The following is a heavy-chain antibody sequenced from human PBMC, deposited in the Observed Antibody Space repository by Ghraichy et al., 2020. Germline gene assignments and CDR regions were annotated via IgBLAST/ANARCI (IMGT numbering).Heavy chain of an antibody. CDR3: ARVLEYSSSTYYYYGMDV. CDR2: IYYSGST. D-gene: IGHD6-6*01. J-gene: IGHJ6*02. CDR1: GGSISSYY. Sequence: SETLSLTCTVSGGSISSYYWSWIRQPPGKGLEWIGYIYYSGSTNYNPSLKSRVTISVDTSKNQFSLKLSSVTAADTAVYYCARVLEYSSSTYYYYGMDVWGQGTTVTVSS. V-gene: IGHV4-59*01.